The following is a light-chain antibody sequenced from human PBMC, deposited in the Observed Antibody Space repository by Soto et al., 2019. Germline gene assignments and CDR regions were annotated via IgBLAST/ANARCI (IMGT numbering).Light chain of an antibody. Sequence: DIQMTQSPSTMSASVGDRVTITCRASQSIDSWLAWYQQKPGKAPKFLMYKASNLESGVPSRFSGSGSETEFTLTISSLQPDDFAIYYCQHYKSYPRTFGQGTKVDI. V-gene: IGKV1-5*03. J-gene: IGKJ1*01. CDR3: QHYKSYPRT. CDR1: QSIDSW. CDR2: KAS.